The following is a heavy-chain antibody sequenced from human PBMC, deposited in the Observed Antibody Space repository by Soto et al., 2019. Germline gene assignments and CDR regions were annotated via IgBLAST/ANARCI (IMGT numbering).Heavy chain of an antibody. J-gene: IGHJ5*02. CDR2: IDWYDDK. D-gene: IGHD3-10*01. CDR1: GFSLSTSGMC. V-gene: IGHV2-70*01. CDR3: ARTLGPLLWFGELLPGWFEP. Sequence: TLVNPTQTLTLTCTFSGFSLSTSGMCVSCIRQPPGKALEWLALIDWYDDKYYSTSLKTRLTISKDTSKNQVVLTMTNMDPVDTATYYCARTLGPLLWFGELLPGWFEPWGQGTLVTVS.